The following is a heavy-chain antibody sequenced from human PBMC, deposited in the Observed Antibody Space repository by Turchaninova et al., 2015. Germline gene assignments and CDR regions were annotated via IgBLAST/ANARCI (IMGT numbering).Heavy chain of an antibody. CDR1: GFSLTTGPVG. CDR2: IYWDGDK. D-gene: IGHD4-23*01. J-gene: IGHJ4*02. Sequence: QITLKESGPTLVKPTQTLTMTCTFSGFSLTTGPVGVGWIRQPPGKALEWLALIYWDGDKRYSPSLKSRLTITKDTSKNQVVLTMTNMDPVDTATFYCAHIRGGGNSPLFDYWGQGTLVTVSS. V-gene: IGHV2-5*02. CDR3: AHIRGGGNSPLFDY.